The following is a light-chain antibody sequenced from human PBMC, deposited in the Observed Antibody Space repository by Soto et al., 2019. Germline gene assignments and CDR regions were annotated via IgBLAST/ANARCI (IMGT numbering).Light chain of an antibody. J-gene: IGLJ2*01. CDR3: AAWDDSLSEV. CDR2: RNN. Sequence: QLVLTQPPSASGTPGQRVTISCSGSSSNIGSNYVYWYQQLPGTAPKLLIYRNNQRPSGVPDRFSGSKSGTSASLAISGLRSEDEADYYCAAWDDSLSEVFGGGTKVTVL. CDR1: SSNIGSNY. V-gene: IGLV1-47*01.